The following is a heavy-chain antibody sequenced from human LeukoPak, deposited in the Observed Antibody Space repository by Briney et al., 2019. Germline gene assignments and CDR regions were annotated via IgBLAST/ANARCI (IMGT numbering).Heavy chain of an antibody. CDR3: TRDPRNFDS. CDR1: GFTFSYSY. V-gene: IGHV3-11*04. J-gene: IGHJ5*01. Sequence: GGSLRLSCAFSGFTFSYSYMTWVRQAPGRGVEWVAYISGSGHDINYSDCVKGRFTIYRDNAKNSLYLQMSSLRVEDTAVYYCTRDPRNFDSCGQGTLVTVSS. CDR2: ISGSGHDI.